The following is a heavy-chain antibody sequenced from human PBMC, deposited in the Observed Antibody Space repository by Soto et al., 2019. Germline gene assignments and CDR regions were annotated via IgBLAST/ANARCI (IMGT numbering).Heavy chain of an antibody. Sequence: VQLVESGGGLVKPGGSLRLSCAASGFSFNNAWMSWVRQAPGGGLEWVGRIKSTTDGATTDYAAPVKGRFTISRDDSRNTLYLHMSSLKTEDTAVYYSAPSDFRYWGQGTLVTVSS. CDR2: IKSTTDGATT. CDR3: APSDFRY. J-gene: IGHJ4*02. V-gene: IGHV3-15*01. CDR1: GFSFNNAW. D-gene: IGHD1-26*01.